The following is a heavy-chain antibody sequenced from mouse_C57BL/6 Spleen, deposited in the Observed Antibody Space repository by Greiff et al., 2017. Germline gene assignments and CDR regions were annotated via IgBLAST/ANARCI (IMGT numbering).Heavy chain of an antibody. V-gene: IGHV1-80*01. CDR3: AREGKASLFAY. D-gene: IGHD6-1*01. CDR1: GYAFSSYW. J-gene: IGHJ3*01. CDR2: IYPGDGET. Sequence: VQLQQSGAELVKPGASVKISCKASGYAFSSYWMNWVKQRPGKGLEWIGQIYPGDGETNYNGKFKGKATLTADKSSSTAYMQLSSLTSEDSAVYFCAREGKASLFAYWGQGTLVTVSA.